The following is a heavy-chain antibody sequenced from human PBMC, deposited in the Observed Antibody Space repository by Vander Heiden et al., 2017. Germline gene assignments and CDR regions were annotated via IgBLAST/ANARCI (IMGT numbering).Heavy chain of an antibody. CDR3: ARGGGYDPDY. D-gene: IGHD5-12*01. V-gene: IGHV4-31*02. CDR2: IYYSGSN. Sequence: QVQLQESGPGLVKPSQTLSLTSTVSVGAISSGGYYWSWIRQHPGKGLEWIGYIYYSGSNYDNPSLKSRVTISVDTSKNQFSLKLSSVTAADTAVYYCARGGGYDPDYWGQGTLVTVSS. CDR1: VGAISSGGYY. J-gene: IGHJ4*02.